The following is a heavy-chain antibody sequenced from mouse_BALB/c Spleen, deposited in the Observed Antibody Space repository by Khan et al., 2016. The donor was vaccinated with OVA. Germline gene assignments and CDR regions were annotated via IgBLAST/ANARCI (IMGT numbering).Heavy chain of an antibody. CDR2: ISSGGNYT. Sequence: EVQLVESGGDLVKPGGSLKLSCAASGFIFSSYGMSWVRQTPDKRLEWVATISSGGNYTYYPDSVKGRFIISRDNAKNTLYLQMSSLKSEDTAMCYCARPEPGRDYAMDYWGQGTSVTVSS. CDR1: GFIFSSYG. V-gene: IGHV5-6*01. J-gene: IGHJ4*01. CDR3: ARPEPGRDYAMDY.